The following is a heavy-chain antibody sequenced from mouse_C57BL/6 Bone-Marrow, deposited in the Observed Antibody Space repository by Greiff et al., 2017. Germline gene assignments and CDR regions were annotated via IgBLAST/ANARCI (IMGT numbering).Heavy chain of an antibody. CDR2: INPSTGGT. J-gene: IGHJ2*01. CDR1: GYSFTGYY. D-gene: IGHD1-1*01. CDR3: AGGSSPFDY. V-gene: IGHV1-42*01. Sequence: EVKLLESGPELVKPGASVKISCKASGYSFTGYYMNWVKQSPEKSLEWIGEINPSTGGTTYNQKFKAKATLTVDKSSSTAYMQLKSLTSEDSAVYYCAGGSSPFDYWGQGTTLTVSS.